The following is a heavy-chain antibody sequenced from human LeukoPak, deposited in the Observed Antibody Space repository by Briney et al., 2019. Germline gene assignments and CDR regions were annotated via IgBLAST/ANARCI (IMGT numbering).Heavy chain of an antibody. D-gene: IGHD2-2*01. V-gene: IGHV3-30*02. Sequence: PGGSLRLSCAASGFTFSSYGMHWVRQAPGKGLEWVAFIRYDGSNKYYADSVKGRFTISRDNSKNTLYLQMNSLRAEDTAVYYCAKDPRYCSSTSCYSHYYYMDVWGKGTTVTVSS. CDR2: IRYDGSNK. CDR3: AKDPRYCSSTSCYSHYYYMDV. J-gene: IGHJ6*03. CDR1: GFTFSSYG.